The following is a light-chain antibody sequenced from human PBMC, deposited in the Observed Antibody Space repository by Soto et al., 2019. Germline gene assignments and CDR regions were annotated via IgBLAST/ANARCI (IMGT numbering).Light chain of an antibody. CDR3: HQYNNWPPFT. Sequence: EIVMTQSPATLSVSPGERATLSCRASQSVSSNFAWYQQKPGQPPRLLIYGASTRATAVPARFSGSGSGTECTLTISSLPSEDFAVYYCHQYNNWPPFTFGPGTKVYIK. CDR2: GAS. CDR1: QSVSSN. J-gene: IGKJ3*01. V-gene: IGKV3-15*01.